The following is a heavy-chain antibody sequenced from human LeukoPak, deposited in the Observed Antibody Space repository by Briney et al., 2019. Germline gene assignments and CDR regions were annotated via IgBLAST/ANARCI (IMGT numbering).Heavy chain of an antibody. CDR2: ISASGGST. CDR1: GFIFAGYS. V-gene: IGHV3-23*01. D-gene: IGHD1-26*01. J-gene: IGHJ4*02. Sequence: GGSLRLSCAASGFIFAGYSMTWVRQAPGEGLAWVSGISASGGSTYYADSVKGRFTISRDNSKNTLYLQMNSLRAEDTAVYYCAKVGTTNPIYYFDYWGQGTLVTVSS. CDR3: AKVGTTNPIYYFDY.